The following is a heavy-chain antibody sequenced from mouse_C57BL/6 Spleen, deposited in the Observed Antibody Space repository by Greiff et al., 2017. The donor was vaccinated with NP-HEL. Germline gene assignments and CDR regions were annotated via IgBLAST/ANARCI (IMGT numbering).Heavy chain of an antibody. CDR3: ARDRCYYGSSYDYYAMDY. CDR1: GYSITSGYY. V-gene: IGHV3-6*01. D-gene: IGHD1-1*01. CDR2: ISYDGSN. J-gene: IGHJ4*01. Sequence: EVKLVESGPGLVKPSQSLSLTCSVTGYSITSGYYWNWIRQFPGNKLEWMGCISYDGSNNYNPSLKNRISITRDPSKNQFFLKLNSVTTEDTATYYCARDRCYYGSSYDYYAMDYWGQGTSVTVSS.